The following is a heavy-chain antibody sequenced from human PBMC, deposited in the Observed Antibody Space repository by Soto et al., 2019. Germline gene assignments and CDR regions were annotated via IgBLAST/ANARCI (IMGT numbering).Heavy chain of an antibody. Sequence: EVQLVESGGVVVQPGGSLRLSCAASGFTFNDYTMHWVRQAPGKGLEWVSLITWNGGSTYYADSVKGRFTISRDNSKNSLYLQMNSLRTEDTALYYCATLGVTAGWGKGTLVTVSS. CDR3: ATLGVTAG. CDR1: GFTFNDYT. D-gene: IGHD2-21*02. J-gene: IGHJ4*02. V-gene: IGHV3-43*01. CDR2: ITWNGGST.